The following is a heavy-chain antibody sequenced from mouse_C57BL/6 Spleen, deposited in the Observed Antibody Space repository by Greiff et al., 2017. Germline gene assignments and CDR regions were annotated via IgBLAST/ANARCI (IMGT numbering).Heavy chain of an antibody. Sequence: EVNVVESGGGLVKPGGSLKLSCAASGFTFSDYGMHWVRQAPEKGLEWVAYISSGSSTIYYADTVKGRFTISRDNAKNTLFLQMTSLRSEDTAMYYCARGGRYGNFLPYYAMDYWGQGTSVTVSS. V-gene: IGHV5-17*01. J-gene: IGHJ4*01. CDR1: GFTFSDYG. CDR2: ISSGSSTI. CDR3: ARGGRYGNFLPYYAMDY. D-gene: IGHD2-10*02.